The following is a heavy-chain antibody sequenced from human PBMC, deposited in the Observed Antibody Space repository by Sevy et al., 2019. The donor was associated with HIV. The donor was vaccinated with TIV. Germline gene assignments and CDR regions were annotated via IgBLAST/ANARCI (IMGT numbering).Heavy chain of an antibody. D-gene: IGHD6-13*01. CDR2: ISYDGSNK. CDR3: ARGTYGIAAGGGYFDY. CDR1: GFTFSSYA. Sequence: GGSLRLCCAASGFTFSSYAMHWVRQAPGKGLEWVAVISYDGSNKYYADSVKGRFTISRDNSKNTLYLQMNSLRAEDTAVYYCARGTYGIAAGGGYFDYWGQGTLVTVSS. V-gene: IGHV3-30-3*01. J-gene: IGHJ4*02.